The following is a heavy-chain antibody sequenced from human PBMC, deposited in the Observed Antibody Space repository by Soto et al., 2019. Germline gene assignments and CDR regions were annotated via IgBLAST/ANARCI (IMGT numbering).Heavy chain of an antibody. CDR3: AHITTSGYRPYFDY. V-gene: IGHV2-5*01. CDR1: GFSLSTSGVG. D-gene: IGHD6-13*01. J-gene: IGHJ4*02. Sequence: SGPTLVNPTQTLTLTCTFSGFSLSTSGVGVGWIRQPPGKALEWLALIYWIDGNCYSPSLKSRLTITKDTSKNQVFLTMTNMDPVDTATYYCAHITTSGYRPYFDYWGQGTLVTVSS. CDR2: IYWIDGN.